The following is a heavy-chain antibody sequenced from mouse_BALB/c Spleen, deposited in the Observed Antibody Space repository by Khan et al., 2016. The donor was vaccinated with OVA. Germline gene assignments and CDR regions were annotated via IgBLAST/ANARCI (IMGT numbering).Heavy chain of an antibody. CDR3: ARRNYFGYTFAY. D-gene: IGHD1-2*01. J-gene: IGHJ3*01. CDR2: IYPRSGNT. Sequence: QVQLQQSGAELARPGASVKLSCKASGYTFTDYYINWVKQRTGQGLEWIGEIYPRSGNTYYNEKFKGKATLTADKSSSIAYMQLSSLTSEDSAVYFWARRNYFGYTFAYGGQGTLVTVSA. CDR1: GYTFTDYY. V-gene: IGHV1-77*01.